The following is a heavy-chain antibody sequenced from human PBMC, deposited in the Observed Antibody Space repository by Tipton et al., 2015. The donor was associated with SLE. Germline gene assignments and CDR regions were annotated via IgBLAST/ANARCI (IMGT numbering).Heavy chain of an antibody. CDR1: GYTFSSYG. CDR3: AKDLGVVPAAMGPG. CDR2: IRYDGSNK. D-gene: IGHD2-2*01. J-gene: IGHJ4*02. Sequence: SGAEVKKPGASVKVSCKASGYTFSSYGMHWVRQAPGKGLEWVAFIRYDGSNKYYADSVKGRFTISRDNSKNTLYLQMNSLRAEDTAVYYCAKDLGVVPAAMGPGWGQGTLVTVSS. V-gene: IGHV3-30*02.